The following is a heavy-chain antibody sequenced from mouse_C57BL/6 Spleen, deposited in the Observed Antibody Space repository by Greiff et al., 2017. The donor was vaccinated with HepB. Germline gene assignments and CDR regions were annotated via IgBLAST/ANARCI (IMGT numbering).Heavy chain of an antibody. CDR3: ARDPLLRYFDY. CDR2: INPGSGGT. CDR1: GYAFTNYL. Sequence: VQLQQSGAELVRPGTSVKVSCKASGYAFTNYLIEWVKQRPGQGLEWIGVINPGSGGTNYNEKFKGKATLTADKSSSTAYMQLSSLTSEDSAVYFCARDPLLRYFDYWGQGTTLTVSS. J-gene: IGHJ2*01. V-gene: IGHV1-54*01. D-gene: IGHD1-1*01.